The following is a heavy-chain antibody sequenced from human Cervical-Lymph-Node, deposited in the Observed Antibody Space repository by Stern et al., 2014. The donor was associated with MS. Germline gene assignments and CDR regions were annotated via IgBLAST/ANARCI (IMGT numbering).Heavy chain of an antibody. Sequence: QLQLQESGPGLVKPSQTLSLTCTVSGGSISSGNYYWSWIRQPAGEGLEWIGRIYSSGSTQYNPPLKSRVTISASTSPNKLSLRLSSVTAADTAVYYCARGNYDVLTDNGGHGFDIWGQGTMVTVSS. D-gene: IGHD3-9*01. CDR1: GGSISSGNYY. J-gene: IGHJ3*02. V-gene: IGHV4-61*02. CDR3: ARGNYDVLTDNGGHGFDI. CDR2: IYSSGST.